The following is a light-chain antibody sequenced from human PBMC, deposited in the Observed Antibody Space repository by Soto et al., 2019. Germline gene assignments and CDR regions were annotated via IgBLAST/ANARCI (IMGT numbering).Light chain of an antibody. CDR2: KES. J-gene: IGKJ1*01. CDR1: QTISSW. V-gene: IGKV1-5*03. Sequence: DIQMTQSPSTLSGSVGDRVTITCRASQTISSWLAWYQQKPGKAPKLLIYKESTLKSGVPSRFSGSGSGTEFTLTISSLQPDDFATYYCQQYNSYSPWTFGQGTKVDIK. CDR3: QQYNSYSPWT.